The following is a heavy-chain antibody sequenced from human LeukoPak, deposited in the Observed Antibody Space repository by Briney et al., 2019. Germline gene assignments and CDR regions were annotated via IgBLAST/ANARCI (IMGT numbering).Heavy chain of an antibody. D-gene: IGHD3-10*01. V-gene: IGHV3-48*03. Sequence: GGSLRLSCAASGFTFSSYEMNWVRQAPGKGLEWVSYISSSGTTIYYADSVKGRFTISRDNSQSSLYLQMNSLTTEDTALYYCAKEGSMDTSYYYGLDVWGQGTTVSVSS. CDR1: GFTFSSYE. CDR3: AKEGSMDTSYYYGLDV. J-gene: IGHJ6*02. CDR2: ISSSGTTI.